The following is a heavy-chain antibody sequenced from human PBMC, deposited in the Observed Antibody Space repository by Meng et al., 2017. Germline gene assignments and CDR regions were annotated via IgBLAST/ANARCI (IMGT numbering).Heavy chain of an antibody. J-gene: IGHJ4*02. V-gene: IGHV7-4-1*02. D-gene: IGHD2-2*01. CDR3: TRDGYSDCSRTSCFDS. Sequence: QVQLVQSGSELRKPGASVKVSCKASGYTLTSYAINWLRQAPGQGLQWMGWIDTKTGNPTYAPGFTGRLVFSLDTSVSTAYLQISGLKADDTAVYYCTRDGYSDCSRTSCFDSWGQGTLVTVSS. CDR1: GYTLTSYA. CDR2: IDTKTGNP.